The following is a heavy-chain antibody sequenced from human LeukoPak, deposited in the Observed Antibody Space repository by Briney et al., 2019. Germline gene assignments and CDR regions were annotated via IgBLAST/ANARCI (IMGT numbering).Heavy chain of an antibody. J-gene: IGHJ4*02. CDR3: ARHMYDTSGYYELDY. D-gene: IGHD3-22*01. V-gene: IGHV4-59*08. CDR1: GGSFSNYF. Sequence: SETLSLTCAVYGGSFSNYFWSWIRQPPGKGLEWVGYIYSSGNTNYNPSLKSRVTISVDTSKNQFSLKLSSVTAADTAVYFCARHMYDTSGYYELDYWGQGTLVTVSS. CDR2: IYSSGNT.